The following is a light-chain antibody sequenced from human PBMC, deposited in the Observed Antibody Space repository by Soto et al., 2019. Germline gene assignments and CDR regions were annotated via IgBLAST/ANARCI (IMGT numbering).Light chain of an antibody. V-gene: IGLV2-14*03. J-gene: IGLJ2*01. CDR1: SSDFESYNF. Sequence: QSALTQPASVSGSPGQSITISCTGTSSDFESYNFVSWYQQHPGKAPKLMIYDVSNRPSGVSDRFSGSKSGNTASLTISGLQAEDEADYYCGSYTTNSGRLFGGGTKLTVL. CDR2: DVS. CDR3: GSYTTNSGRL.